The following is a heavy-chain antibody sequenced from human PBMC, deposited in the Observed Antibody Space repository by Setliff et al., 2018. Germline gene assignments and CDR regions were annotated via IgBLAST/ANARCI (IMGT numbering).Heavy chain of an antibody. V-gene: IGHV3-NL1*01. CDR2: IYSGGTT. CDR1: GFIFSIYG. Sequence: PGGSLRLSCAASGFIFSIYGMHWVRQAPGKGLEWVSVIYSGGTTYYAGSVKGRFTISRDNPKNTLYLQMNSLRAEDTAVYYCAVLVVVTYGMDVWGQGTTVTVSS. CDR3: AVLVVVTYGMDV. D-gene: IGHD2-2*01. J-gene: IGHJ6*02.